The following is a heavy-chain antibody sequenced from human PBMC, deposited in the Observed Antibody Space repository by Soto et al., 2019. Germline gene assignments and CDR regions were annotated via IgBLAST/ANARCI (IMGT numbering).Heavy chain of an antibody. CDR2: INAGNGNT. J-gene: IGHJ4*02. Sequence: QVQLVQSGAEEKKPGASVKVSCKASGYTFTGYAMHWVRQAPGQRLEWMGWINAGNGNTKYSQKFQGRVTITRDTSAGPAYMELSSLRSEDTAVNYCARAVAVPADFDYWGQGTLVTVSS. CDR3: ARAVAVPADFDY. D-gene: IGHD6-19*01. CDR1: GYTFTGYA. V-gene: IGHV1-3*05.